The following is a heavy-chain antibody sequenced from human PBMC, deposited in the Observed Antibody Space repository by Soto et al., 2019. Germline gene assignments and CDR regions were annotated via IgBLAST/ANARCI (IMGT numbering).Heavy chain of an antibody. CDR3: ARDGTFDI. CDR1: GYTFTKYF. V-gene: IGHV1-46*01. D-gene: IGHD1-7*01. Sequence: QVQLVQSGAEVKKHGASVKVSCQASGYTFTKYFIQWIRQGPGPDLEWVGLINPAGGTTSYAQKFQGRVTMTRDTSTRTVFMEMSSLRSDDTGVYFCARDGTFDIWVQGTLVTVSS. J-gene: IGHJ4*02. CDR2: INPAGGTT.